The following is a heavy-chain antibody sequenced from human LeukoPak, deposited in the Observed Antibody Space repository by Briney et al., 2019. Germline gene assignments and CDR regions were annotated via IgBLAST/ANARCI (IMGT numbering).Heavy chain of an antibody. CDR2: IYYSGST. J-gene: IGHJ4*02. CDR3: ARGGPAEWLWESRYGYFDY. D-gene: IGHD3-3*01. CDR1: GGSINGGSYY. V-gene: IGHV4-61*01. Sequence: PSETLSLTCSVSGGSINGGSYYWSWIRQPPGKGLEWIGYIYYSGSTNYNPSLKSRVTISVDTSKNQFSLKLSSVTAADTAVYYCARGGPAEWLWESRYGYFDYWGQGTLVTVSS.